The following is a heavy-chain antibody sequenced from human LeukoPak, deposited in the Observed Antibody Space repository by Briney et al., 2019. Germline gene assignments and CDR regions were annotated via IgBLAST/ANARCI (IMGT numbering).Heavy chain of an antibody. CDR1: GGSIRSYY. CDR2: IYYTGST. D-gene: IGHD4-17*01. CDR3: ARHPYGDYGLDY. V-gene: IGHV4-59*08. J-gene: IGHJ4*02. Sequence: SETLSLTCTVSGGSIRSYYWSWIRQPPGKGLEWIGYIYYTGSTNYNPSLKSRVTISVDTSKNQFSLKLSFVTAADTAVYYCARHPYGDYGLDYWGQGTLVTVSS.